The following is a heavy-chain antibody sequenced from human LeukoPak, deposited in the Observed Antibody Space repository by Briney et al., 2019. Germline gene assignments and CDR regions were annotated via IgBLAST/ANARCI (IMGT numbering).Heavy chain of an antibody. V-gene: IGHV1-8*01. CDR3: ARVAASWWDGYGYIDY. CDR2: MNPNSGNT. CDR1: GYTFTSYD. D-gene: IGHD5-18*01. Sequence: ASVKVSCMASGYTFTSYDINWVRQATGQGLEWMGWMNPNSGNTGYAQKFQGRVTMTRNTSISTAYMELSSLRSEDTAVYYRARVAASWWDGYGYIDYWGQGTLVTVSS. J-gene: IGHJ4*02.